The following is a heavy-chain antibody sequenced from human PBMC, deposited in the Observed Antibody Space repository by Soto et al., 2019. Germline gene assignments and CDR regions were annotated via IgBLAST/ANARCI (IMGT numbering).Heavy chain of an antibody. CDR2: INPNSGNT. CDR1: GYIFTNYD. V-gene: IGHV1-8*01. Sequence: ASVKVSCKASGYIFTNYDINWVRQATGQGLEYLGWINPNSGNTGYVQKFQGRVTMTRNTSINTAYMELNSLRAEDTAVYYCAREGRDEWELNYFDYWGQGTLVTVSS. D-gene: IGHD1-26*01. J-gene: IGHJ4*02. CDR3: AREGRDEWELNYFDY.